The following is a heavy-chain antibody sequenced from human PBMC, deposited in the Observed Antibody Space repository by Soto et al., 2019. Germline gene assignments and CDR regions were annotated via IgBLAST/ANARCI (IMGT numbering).Heavy chain of an antibody. Sequence: QVQLVQSGAEAKKPGASVKVSCKASGYTFTGYYMHWVRQAPGQGLEWMGWINPNSGGTNYAQKFQGWVTMTRDTSISTAYMELSRLRSDDTAVYYCARAYSSGWYWFDPWGQGTLVTVSS. CDR2: INPNSGGT. V-gene: IGHV1-2*04. CDR3: ARAYSSGWYWFDP. D-gene: IGHD6-19*01. CDR1: GYTFTGYY. J-gene: IGHJ5*02.